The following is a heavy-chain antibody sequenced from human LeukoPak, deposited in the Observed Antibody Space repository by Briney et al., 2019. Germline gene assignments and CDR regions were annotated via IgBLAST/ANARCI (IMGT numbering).Heavy chain of an antibody. D-gene: IGHD6-19*01. V-gene: IGHV3-30-3*01. J-gene: IGHJ3*02. CDR3: AKDRRIAVARDAFDI. Sequence: GGSLRLSCAASGFTFSNYAMHWVRQAPGKGLEWVAVISSDGNSKYYADSVKGRFTISRDNSKNTLYLQMNSLRAEDTAVYYCAKDRRIAVARDAFDIWGQGTMVTVSS. CDR1: GFTFSNYA. CDR2: ISSDGNSK.